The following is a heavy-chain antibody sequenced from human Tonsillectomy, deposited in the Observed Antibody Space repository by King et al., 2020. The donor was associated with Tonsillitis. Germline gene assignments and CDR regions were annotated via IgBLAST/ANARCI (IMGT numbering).Heavy chain of an antibody. CDR2: ISYDGSNK. CDR3: AKGASNYYYSSGYLHPFDY. D-gene: IGHD3-22*01. CDR1: GFTFSSYG. V-gene: IGHV3-30*18. J-gene: IGHJ4*02. Sequence: QLVQSGGGVVQPGRSLRLSCAASGFTFSSYGMHWVRQAPGKGREGVAVISYDGSNKYYADSVKGRFTISRDNSKNTLYLQMNSLRAEDTAVYYCAKGASNYYYSSGYLHPFDYWGQGTLVTVSS.